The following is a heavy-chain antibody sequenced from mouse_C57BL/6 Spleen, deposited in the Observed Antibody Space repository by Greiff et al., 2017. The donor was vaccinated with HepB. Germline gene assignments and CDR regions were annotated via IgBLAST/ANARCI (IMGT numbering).Heavy chain of an antibody. CDR2: IRNKANGYTT. D-gene: IGHD1-1*01. J-gene: IGHJ4*01. CDR3: ARYYGSSWPYAMDY. Sequence: EVQGVESGGGLVQPGGSLSLSCAASGFTFTDYYMSWVRQPPGKALEWLGFIRNKANGYTTEYSASVKGRFTISRDNSQSILYLQMNALRAEDSATYYCARYYGSSWPYAMDYWGQGTSVTVSS. CDR1: GFTFTDYY. V-gene: IGHV7-3*01.